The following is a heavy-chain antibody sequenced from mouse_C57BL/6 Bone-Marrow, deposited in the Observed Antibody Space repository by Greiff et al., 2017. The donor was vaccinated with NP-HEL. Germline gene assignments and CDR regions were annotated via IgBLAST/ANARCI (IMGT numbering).Heavy chain of an antibody. J-gene: IGHJ2*01. Sequence: QVQLQQPGAELVRPGSSVELSCKASGYTFTSYWMHWVKQRPIQGLEWIGNIDPSDSDTHYNQKFKDKATLTVDKSSSTAYMQLSSLSSEDSAVYYCARLGRYYFDYWGQGTTLTVSS. CDR3: ARLGRYYFDY. V-gene: IGHV1-52*01. D-gene: IGHD1-1*01. CDR1: GYTFTSYW. CDR2: IDPSDSDT.